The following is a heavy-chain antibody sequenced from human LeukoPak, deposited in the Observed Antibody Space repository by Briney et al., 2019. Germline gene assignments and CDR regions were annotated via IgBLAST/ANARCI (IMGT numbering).Heavy chain of an antibody. Sequence: GGSLRLSCAVSGLSFSNYWMHWVRQAPGKGLVWVARTNLHGTAVDYADSVKGRFTISRDNAKNTLFLQMKSLRAEDTAVYYCASAYTYVRLGDHWGQGTLVTVSS. CDR2: TNLHGTAV. V-gene: IGHV3-74*01. D-gene: IGHD3-16*01. CDR1: GLSFSNYW. CDR3: ASAYTYVRLGDH. J-gene: IGHJ4*02.